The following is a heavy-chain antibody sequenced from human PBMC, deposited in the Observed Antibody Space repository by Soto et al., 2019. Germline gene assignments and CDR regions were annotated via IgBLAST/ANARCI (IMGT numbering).Heavy chain of an antibody. V-gene: IGHV3-74*01. CDR1: GFTFSSYW. Sequence: EVQLVESGGGLVQPGGSLRLSCGASGFTFSSYWMHWVRKAPGKGLVWVSRINSDGSSTSYADSVKGRFTISRDNAKNRLYLQMNSLRAEDTAVYYCARGDWDYYGMDVWGQGTTVTVSS. D-gene: IGHD3-9*01. CDR2: INSDGSST. J-gene: IGHJ6*02. CDR3: ARGDWDYYGMDV.